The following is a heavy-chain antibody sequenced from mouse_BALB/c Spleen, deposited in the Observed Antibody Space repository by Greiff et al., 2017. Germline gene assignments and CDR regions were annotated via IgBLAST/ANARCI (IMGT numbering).Heavy chain of an antibody. J-gene: IGHJ4*01. V-gene: IGHV2-6-7*01. Sequence: QVQLKESGPGLVAPSQSLSITCTVSGFSLTGYGVNWVRQPPGKGLEWLGMIWGDGSTDYNSALKSRLSISKDNSKSQVFLKMNSLQTDDTVRYYCARGGIYDGYYEAMDYWGQGTSVTVSS. CDR2: IWGDGST. CDR3: ARGGIYDGYYEAMDY. CDR1: GFSLTGYG. D-gene: IGHD2-3*01.